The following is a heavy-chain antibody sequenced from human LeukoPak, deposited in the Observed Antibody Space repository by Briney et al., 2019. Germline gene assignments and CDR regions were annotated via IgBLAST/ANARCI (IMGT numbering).Heavy chain of an antibody. J-gene: IGHJ6*03. CDR2: IYHSGST. Sequence: SETLSLTCSVSGGSISSHFWSWIRQPPGKGLEWIGYIYHSGSTNYNPSLNSRVTISVDTSKKQSSLKLSSVTAADTAVYYCARGPPGAYYGSGSYSYYMDVWGKGTTVTVSS. D-gene: IGHD3-10*01. V-gene: IGHV4-59*11. CDR1: GGSISSHF. CDR3: ARGPPGAYYGSGSYSYYMDV.